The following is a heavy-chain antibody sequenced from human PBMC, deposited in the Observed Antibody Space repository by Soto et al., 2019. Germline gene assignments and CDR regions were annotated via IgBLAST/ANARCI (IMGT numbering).Heavy chain of an antibody. CDR1: GGSADSVNHY. CDR3: ATSEYSSLSINWFDP. J-gene: IGHJ5*02. Sequence: SESVSLTCSVSGGSADSVNHYWSWIRQPPGKGLEWIGYIYNGGHTFYNPSLKSRVKILVDKSRNQFSLRLSSVTAADTAVYFCATSEYSSLSINWFDPWGQGALVTVSS. D-gene: IGHD6-6*01. V-gene: IGHV4-30-4*01. CDR2: IYNGGHT.